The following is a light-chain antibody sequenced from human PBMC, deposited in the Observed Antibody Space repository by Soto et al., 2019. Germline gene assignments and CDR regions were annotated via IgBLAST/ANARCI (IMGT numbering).Light chain of an antibody. CDR3: QQYNNFWT. CDR1: QSVSSN. J-gene: IGKJ1*01. V-gene: IGKV3-15*01. Sequence: EVVMTQSPATLSVSPGERATLSCRASQSVSSNLAWYQQKPGQAPRLLIYGASTRATGIPARFSGSGSGTELTLNISSLQSEDFAVYHCQQYNNFWTFGQGTKVEI. CDR2: GAS.